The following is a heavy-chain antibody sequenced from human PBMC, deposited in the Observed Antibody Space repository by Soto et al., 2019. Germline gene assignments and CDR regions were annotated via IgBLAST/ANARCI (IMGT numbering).Heavy chain of an antibody. J-gene: IGHJ4*02. CDR3: ARDRGGSYCTNGVCPFDY. Sequence: QVQLQESGPGLVKPSQTLSLTCTVSGGSISSGGYYWSWIRQHPGKGLEWIGYIYYSGSTYYNPSLKSRVTISVDTSKNQFSLKLSSVTAADTAVYYCARDRGGSYCTNGVCPFDYWGQGTLVTVSS. V-gene: IGHV4-31*03. D-gene: IGHD2-8*01. CDR1: GGSISSGGYY. CDR2: IYYSGST.